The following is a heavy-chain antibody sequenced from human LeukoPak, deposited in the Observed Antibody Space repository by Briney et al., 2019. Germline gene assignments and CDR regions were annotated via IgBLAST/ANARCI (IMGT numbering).Heavy chain of an antibody. CDR3: VRSGTTIFGVVTDTQDH. D-gene: IGHD3-3*01. CDR1: GYTFTTYD. CDR2: MNPNNGYT. V-gene: IGHV1-8*02. Sequence: ASVKVSCKASGYTFTTYDINWVRQATGQGLEWMAWMNPNNGYTGSAQKFQGRLTITRDTSISTAYMELTSLRFEDTAVYYCVRSGTTIFGVVTDTQDHWGQGTLVTVSS. J-gene: IGHJ4*02.